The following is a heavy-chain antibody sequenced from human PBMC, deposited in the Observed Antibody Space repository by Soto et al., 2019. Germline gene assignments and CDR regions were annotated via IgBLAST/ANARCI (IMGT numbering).Heavy chain of an antibody. J-gene: IGHJ6*03. CDR2: ISGSGGST. D-gene: IGHD3-10*01. CDR3: AMYYYGSGSPLDYYYYMDV. V-gene: IGHV3-23*01. CDR1: GFTFSSYA. Sequence: PGGSLRLSCAASGFTFSSYAMSWVRQAPGKGLEWVSAISGSGGSTYYADTVKGRFTISRDNSKSTLYLHMNSLRAEDTAVYYSAMYYYGSGSPLDYYYYMDVWGKGTTVTVSS.